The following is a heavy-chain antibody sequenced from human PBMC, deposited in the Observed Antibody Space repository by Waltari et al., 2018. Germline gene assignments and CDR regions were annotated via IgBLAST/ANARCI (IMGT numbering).Heavy chain of an antibody. CDR2: IYYSGST. CDR1: GGSISSSSYY. D-gene: IGHD3-3*02. CDR3: ARHGVLGDLLLDAFDI. V-gene: IGHV4-39*01. Sequence: QLQLQESGPGLVKPSETLSLTCTVPGGSISSSSYYWGWIRKPPGKGLEWIGSIYYSGSTYYNPSLKSRVTISVDTSKNQFSLKLSSVTAADTAVYYCARHGVLGDLLLDAFDIWGQGTMVTVSS. J-gene: IGHJ3*02.